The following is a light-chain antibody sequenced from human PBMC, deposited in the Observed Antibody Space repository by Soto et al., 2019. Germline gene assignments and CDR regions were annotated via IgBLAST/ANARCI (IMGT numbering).Light chain of an antibody. J-gene: IGLJ2*01. CDR3: QAYDTGTVI. CDR2: EDN. V-gene: IGLV6-57*04. Sequence: FMLTQPHSVSESPGKTVTISCTRSSGNIASNHVQWYQQRPGSAPTIVIYEDNQRPSGVPHRFSGSIDSSSNSASLTISGLETEDEADYDSQAYDTGTVIFGGGTKLTVL. CDR1: SGNIASNH.